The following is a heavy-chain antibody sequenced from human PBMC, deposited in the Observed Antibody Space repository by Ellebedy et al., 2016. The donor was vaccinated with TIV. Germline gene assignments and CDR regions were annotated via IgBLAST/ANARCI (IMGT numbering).Heavy chain of an antibody. CDR2: FLPLFGTS. CDR3: ARRAHCGGDCFAYDY. Sequence: SVKVSXXASGDILNNFDVNWVRQAPGQGLEWMGGFLPLFGTSNSAQRFQGRVTFTTDKATRTAYMELTSLTSEDTAVYYCARRAHCGGDCFAYDYWGQGTLVTVSS. D-gene: IGHD2-21*01. V-gene: IGHV1-69*05. J-gene: IGHJ4*02. CDR1: GDILNNFD.